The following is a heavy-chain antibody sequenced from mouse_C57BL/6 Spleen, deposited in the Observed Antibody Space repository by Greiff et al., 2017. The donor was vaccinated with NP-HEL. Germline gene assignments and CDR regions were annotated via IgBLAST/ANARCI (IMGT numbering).Heavy chain of an antibody. D-gene: IGHD2-3*01. CDR3: ARNDGY. CDR2: IDPSDSYT. Sequence: QVQLQQPGAELVRPGTSVKLSCKASGYTFTSYWMHWVKQRPGQGLEWIGVIDPSDSYTNYNQKFKGKATLTVDTSSSTACMQLSSLTSEDSAVYYCARNDGYWGQGTTLTVSS. V-gene: IGHV1-59*01. CDR1: GYTFTSYW. J-gene: IGHJ2*01.